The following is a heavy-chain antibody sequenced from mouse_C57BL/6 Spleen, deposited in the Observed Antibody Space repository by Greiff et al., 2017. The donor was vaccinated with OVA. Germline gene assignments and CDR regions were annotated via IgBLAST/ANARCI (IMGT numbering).Heavy chain of an antibody. CDR1: GFTFSSYT. CDR2: ISGGGGNT. D-gene: IGHD3-2*02. J-gene: IGHJ3*01. V-gene: IGHV5-9*01. CDR3: ARDSSGRAWFAY. Sequence: EVHLVESGGGLVKPGGSLKLSCAASGFTFSSYTMSWVRQTPEKRLEWVATISGGGGNTYYPDSVKGRFTISRDNAKNTLYLQMSSLRSEDTALYYCARDSSGRAWFAYWGQGTLVTVSA.